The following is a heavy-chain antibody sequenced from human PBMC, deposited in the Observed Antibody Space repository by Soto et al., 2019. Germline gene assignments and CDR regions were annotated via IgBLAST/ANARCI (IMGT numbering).Heavy chain of an antibody. J-gene: IGHJ4*02. CDR2: IYYSGST. V-gene: IGHV4-39*01. CDR1: GGSISSSSYY. Sequence: SETLSLTCTVSGGSISSSSYYWGWIRQPPGKGLEWIGSIYYSGSTYYNPSLKSRVTISVDTSKNQFSLRLSSVTAADTAVYYCARRSVLEWLLLDYWGQGTLVTVSS. CDR3: ARRSVLEWLLLDY. D-gene: IGHD3-3*01.